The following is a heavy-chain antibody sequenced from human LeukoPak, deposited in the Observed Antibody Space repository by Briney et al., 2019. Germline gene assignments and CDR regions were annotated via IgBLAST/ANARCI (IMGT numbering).Heavy chain of an antibody. D-gene: IGHD5-18*01. CDR1: GGSISSGSYY. CDR3: ARDGGYSYGFDY. V-gene: IGHV4-31*03. Sequence: SETLSLTCTVSGGSISSGSYYWSWIRQHPGKGLEWIGYIYYSGSTYYNPSLKSRVTISVDTSKNQFSLKLSSVTAADTAVYYCARDGGYSYGFDYWGQGTLVTVSS. J-gene: IGHJ4*02. CDR2: IYYSGST.